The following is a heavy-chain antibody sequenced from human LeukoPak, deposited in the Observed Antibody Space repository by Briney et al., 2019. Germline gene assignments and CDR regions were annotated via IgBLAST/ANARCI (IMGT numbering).Heavy chain of an antibody. D-gene: IGHD3-22*01. Sequence: ASVKVSCKASGYTFTDYYMHWIRQAPGQGLEWMGRINPNCGGTNHAQKFQGRVTMTTDTSISTAYMELSSPRSEDTAVYYCARGIIYYYDSSGDSLVPNDDAFDIWGQGTMVTVSS. J-gene: IGHJ3*02. CDR2: INPNCGGT. CDR1: GYTFTDYY. CDR3: ARGIIYYYDSSGDSLVPNDDAFDI. V-gene: IGHV1-2*06.